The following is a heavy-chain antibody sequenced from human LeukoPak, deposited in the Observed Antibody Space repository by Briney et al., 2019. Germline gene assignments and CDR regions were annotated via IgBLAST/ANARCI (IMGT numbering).Heavy chain of an antibody. V-gene: IGHV4-30-4*01. CDR1: GGSISSGDYY. Sequence: SETLSLTCTVSGGSISSGDYYWSWIRQPPGKGLEWIGYIYYSGSTYYNPSLKSRVTISVDTSKNQFSLKLSSVTAADTAVYYCARVGADGSGFLFDYWGQGTLVTVSS. D-gene: IGHD3-10*01. CDR2: IYYSGST. J-gene: IGHJ4*02. CDR3: ARVGADGSGFLFDY.